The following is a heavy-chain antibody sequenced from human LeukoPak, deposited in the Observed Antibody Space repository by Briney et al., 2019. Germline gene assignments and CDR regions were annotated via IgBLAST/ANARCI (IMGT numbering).Heavy chain of an antibody. D-gene: IGHD3-9*01. J-gene: IGHJ4*02. CDR2: INPNSGGT. CDR1: GYTFTDYY. Sequence: ASVKVSCKPSGYTFTDYYMHWVRQAPGQGLEWMGRINPNSGGTNYAQKFQGRVTMTRDTSISTAYMELSRLRSDDTAVYYCARGYILTGYSKLSIYWGQGTLVTVSS. V-gene: IGHV1-2*06. CDR3: ARGYILTGYSKLSIY.